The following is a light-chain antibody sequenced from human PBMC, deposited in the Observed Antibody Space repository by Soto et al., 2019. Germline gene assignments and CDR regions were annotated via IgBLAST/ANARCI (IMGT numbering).Light chain of an antibody. Sequence: QSALTQPASVSGSPGQSITISCIGTSSDVGGYNYVSWYRQHPGKAPKLMIYDVSNRPSGVSNRFSGSKSGNTASLTISGLKAEDEYDYYCISYTSSSTVVFGGGTKLTVL. J-gene: IGLJ2*01. CDR2: DVS. CDR3: ISYTSSSTVV. CDR1: SSDVGGYNY. V-gene: IGLV2-14*01.